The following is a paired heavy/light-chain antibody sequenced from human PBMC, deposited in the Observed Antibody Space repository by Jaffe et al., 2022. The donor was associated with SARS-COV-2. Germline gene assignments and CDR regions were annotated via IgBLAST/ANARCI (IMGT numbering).Light chain of an antibody. CDR3: QQSDRSPFT. Sequence: EIVLTQSPGTLSLSPGERATLSYRASQSVRSSYLACNQQKTGQAPSLLIYGASSRATGIPDRFTGSGSGTDFTLTISRLETEDFAVYFCQQSDRSPFTFGGGSKVEMK. CDR2: GAS. J-gene: IGKJ4*01. CDR1: QSVRSSY. V-gene: IGKV3-20*01.
Heavy chain of an antibody. CDR2: VSGSGAGT. V-gene: IGHV3-23*01. CDR3: AKDRWYFDV. Sequence: EVQLLESGGGLVQPGGSLRLSCAASGFTFSSSAMTWVRQAPGKGLEWVSAVSGSGAGTYYADSVKGRFSISRDNSKNTVYLQLNSLRAEDTALYYCAKDRWYFDVWGRGTLVTVSS. CDR1: GFTFSSSA. J-gene: IGHJ2*01.